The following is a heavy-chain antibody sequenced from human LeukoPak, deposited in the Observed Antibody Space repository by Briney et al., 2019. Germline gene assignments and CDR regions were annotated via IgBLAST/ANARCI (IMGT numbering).Heavy chain of an antibody. CDR2: IKQDGSEK. D-gene: IGHD3-22*01. V-gene: IGHV3-7*01. J-gene: IGHJ6*02. Sequence: GGSLRLSCAATGFTFSSYWMSWVRQAPGKGLEWVANIKQDGSEKYYVDSVKGRFTISRDNAKNSLYLQMNSLRAEDTAVYYCARHYYDSSGYYLSYYYYGMDVWGQGTTVTVSS. CDR3: ARHYYDSSGYYLSYYYYGMDV. CDR1: GFTFSSYW.